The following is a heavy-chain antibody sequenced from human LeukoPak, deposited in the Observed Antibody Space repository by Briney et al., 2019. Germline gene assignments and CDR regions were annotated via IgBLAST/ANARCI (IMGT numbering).Heavy chain of an antibody. Sequence: SETLSLTCAVSGGSISSGGYSWSWIRQPPGKGLEWIGYIYHSGSTYYNPSLKSRVTISVDRSKNQFSLKLSSVTAADTAVYYCTRAKGTMVRGARGSFDPWGQGTLVTASS. CDR3: TRAKGTMVRGARGSFDP. J-gene: IGHJ5*02. CDR1: GGSISSGGYS. V-gene: IGHV4-30-2*01. D-gene: IGHD3-10*01. CDR2: IYHSGST.